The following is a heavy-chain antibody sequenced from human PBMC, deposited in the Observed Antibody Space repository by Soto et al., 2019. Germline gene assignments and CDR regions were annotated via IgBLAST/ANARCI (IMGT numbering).Heavy chain of an antibody. J-gene: IGHJ4*02. CDR2: ISSGDSYI. V-gene: IGHV3-21*01. D-gene: IGHD3-9*01. CDR1: GLTFSSDS. CDR3: VAPPEGTGFMRD. Sequence: EVHLVESGGGLVKPGGSLRLSCAASGLTFSSDSMNWVSQAPVKGLEWVSSISSGDSYIYYADSVRGRFTISRDNAENSLYLQMNSLRVEDTAVYYCVAPPEGTGFMRDWGQGALVPVSS.